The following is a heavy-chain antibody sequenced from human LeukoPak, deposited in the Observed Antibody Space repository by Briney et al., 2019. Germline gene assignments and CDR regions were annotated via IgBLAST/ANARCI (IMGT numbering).Heavy chain of an antibody. CDR3: ARRWNYYYDSSGYYDAFDI. J-gene: IGHJ3*02. Sequence: ASVKVSCKASGYTFTSYDINWVRQATGQGLEWMGWMNPNSGNTGYAQKFQGRVTMTRNTSISTAYMELSSLRSGDTAVYYCARRWNYYYDSSGYYDAFDIWGQGTMVTVSS. V-gene: IGHV1-8*01. CDR2: MNPNSGNT. D-gene: IGHD3-22*01. CDR1: GYTFTSYD.